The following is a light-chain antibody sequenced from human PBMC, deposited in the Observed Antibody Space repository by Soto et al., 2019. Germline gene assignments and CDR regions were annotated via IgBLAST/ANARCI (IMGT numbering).Light chain of an antibody. CDR2: DAS. CDR1: QNINNY. V-gene: IGKV1-33*01. Sequence: DIQMTQSPSSLSASVGDRVTITCQASQNINNYLNWYQQKPGRAPKLLIYDASNLEAGVPSRFRGSGSGTEFTLTISSLQPDDFATYYCQQSYMDPITFGQGTRLEIK. J-gene: IGKJ5*01. CDR3: QQSYMDPIT.